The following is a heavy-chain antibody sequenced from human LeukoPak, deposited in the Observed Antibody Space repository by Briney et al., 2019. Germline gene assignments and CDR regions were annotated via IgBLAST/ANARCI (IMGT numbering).Heavy chain of an antibody. V-gene: IGHV3-23*01. CDR1: GFTFSSYS. J-gene: IGHJ4*02. CDR3: ARSHDPSYSGSLPYYFDY. CDR2: ISDTGGTT. D-gene: IGHD6-13*01. Sequence: GGSLRLSCAASGFTFSSYSMAWVRQAPGMGLEWVSVISDTGGTTYYADSVKGRFTISRDNAKNSLYLQMNSLRAEDTAVYYCARSHDPSYSGSLPYYFDYWGQGTLVTVSS.